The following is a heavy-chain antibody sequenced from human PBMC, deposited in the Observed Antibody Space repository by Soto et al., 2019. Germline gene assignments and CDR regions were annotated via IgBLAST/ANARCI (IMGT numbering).Heavy chain of an antibody. J-gene: IGHJ3*02. CDR3: AREARGYSYGPI. D-gene: IGHD5-18*01. Sequence: SETLSLTCTVSGGSISSYYWSWIRQPPGKGLEWIGYIYYSGSTNYNPSLKSRVTISADTSKNQFSLNLSSVTAADTAVYYCAREARGYSYGPIWGQGTMVTVSS. V-gene: IGHV4-59*01. CDR1: GGSISSYY. CDR2: IYYSGST.